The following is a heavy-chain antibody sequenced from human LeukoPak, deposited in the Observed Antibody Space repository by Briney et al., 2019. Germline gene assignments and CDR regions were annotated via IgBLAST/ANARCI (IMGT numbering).Heavy chain of an antibody. CDR1: GGTFSSYA. J-gene: IGHJ4*02. CDR2: NIPIFGTA. CDR3: ARDKSSGWYSGDLDY. D-gene: IGHD6-19*01. Sequence: AASVKVSCKASGGTFSSYAISWVRQAPGQGLEWMGGNIPIFGTANYAQKFQGRVTITTDESTSTAYMELSSLRSEDTAVYYCARDKSSGWYSGDLDYWGQGTLVTVSS. V-gene: IGHV1-69*05.